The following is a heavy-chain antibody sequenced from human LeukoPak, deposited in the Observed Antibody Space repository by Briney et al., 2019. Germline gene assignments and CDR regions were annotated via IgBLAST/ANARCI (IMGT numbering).Heavy chain of an antibody. J-gene: IGHJ4*02. Sequence: PGGSLRPSCAASGFTFSSYAMSWVRQAPGKRLEWVSSISTSGGSTPYADSVKGRFTISRDNSKNTLYLQMNSLRAEDTAVYYCAKKSPGGHPFDYWGQGTLVTVSS. CDR1: GFTFSSYA. V-gene: IGHV3-23*01. CDR2: ISTSGGST. CDR3: AKKSPGGHPFDY.